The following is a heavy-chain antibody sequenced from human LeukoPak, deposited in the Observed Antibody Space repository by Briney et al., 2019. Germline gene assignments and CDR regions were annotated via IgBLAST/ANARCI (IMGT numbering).Heavy chain of an antibody. CDR3: AKDQEIFGMVAIDY. J-gene: IGHJ4*02. CDR2: IRHEGSNK. Sequence: GGSLRLSXAASGFTFSNYGMHWVRQAPGKGLEWLTLIRHEGSNKYYADSVKGRFTISRDNSKNTLFLQMNGLRAEDTAVYYCAKDQEIFGMVAIDYWGQGTLVTVSS. V-gene: IGHV3-30*02. D-gene: IGHD3-3*01. CDR1: GFTFSNYG.